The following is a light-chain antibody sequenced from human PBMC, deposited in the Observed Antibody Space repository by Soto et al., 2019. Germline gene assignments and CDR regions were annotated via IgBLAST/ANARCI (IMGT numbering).Light chain of an antibody. CDR1: QSISSW. CDR2: KAS. CDR3: QQYNSYSSWM. J-gene: IGKJ1*01. V-gene: IGKV1-5*03. Sequence: DIQMTQSPSTLSASVGDTVTITCRASQSISSWLACYQQKPGKAPKLLLYKASALEGGVPSRFSGSGSETEFTLTISSLQPDDFATYYCQQYNSYSSWMFGQGTKVEIK.